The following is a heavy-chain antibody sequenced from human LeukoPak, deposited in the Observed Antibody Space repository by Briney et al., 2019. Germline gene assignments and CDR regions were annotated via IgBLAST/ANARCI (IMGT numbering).Heavy chain of an antibody. CDR3: VSGGGSVAAWR. CDR1: GFTFSSYE. V-gene: IGHV3-48*03. Sequence: PGGSLRLSCAASGFTFSSYEMNWVRQAPGKGLEWVSYISSSGSTIYYADSVKGRFTISRGNAKNSLYLQMNSLRAEDTAVYYCVSGGGSVAAWRWGQGTLVTVSS. CDR2: ISSSGSTI. D-gene: IGHD2-15*01. J-gene: IGHJ4*02.